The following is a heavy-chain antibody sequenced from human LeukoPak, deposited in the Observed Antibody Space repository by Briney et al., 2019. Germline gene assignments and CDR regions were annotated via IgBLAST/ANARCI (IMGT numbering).Heavy chain of an antibody. CDR3: ATQKWIGTFHY. CDR2: VSYTGIT. D-gene: IGHD3-10*01. J-gene: IGHJ4*02. V-gene: IGHV4-61*01. Sequence: SGTLSLTCPVSGGSVSSNTYYWSWIRQPPGEGLEWIGYVSYTGITNYNPSLKSRVTISLDTSKNQFSLQLSSVTAADTAVYYCATQKWIGTFHYWGQGALVTVSS. CDR1: GGSVSSNTYY.